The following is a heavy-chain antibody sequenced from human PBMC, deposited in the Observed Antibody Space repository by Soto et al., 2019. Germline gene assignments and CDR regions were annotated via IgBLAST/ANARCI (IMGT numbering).Heavy chain of an antibody. D-gene: IGHD6-13*01. CDR1: GFTFSSYG. Sequence: GGSLRLSCAASGFTFSSYGMHWVRQAPGKGLEWVAVISYDGSNKYYADSVKGRFTISRDNSKNTLYLQMNSLRAEDTAVYYCAKDDQLGTFDYWGQGTLVTVSS. V-gene: IGHV3-30*18. CDR2: ISYDGSNK. CDR3: AKDDQLGTFDY. J-gene: IGHJ4*02.